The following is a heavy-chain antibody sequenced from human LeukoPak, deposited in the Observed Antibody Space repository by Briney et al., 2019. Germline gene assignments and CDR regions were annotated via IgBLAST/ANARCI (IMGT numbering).Heavy chain of an antibody. V-gene: IGHV1-2*02. CDR3: ATSYYYGSGSYYKSENYFDY. Sequence: GASVKVSCKASGYTFTGYYMHWVRQAPGQGLEWMGWINPNSGGTNYAQKFQGRATMTRDTSISTAYMELSRLRSDDTAVYYCATSYYYGSGSYYKSENYFDYWGQGTLVTVSS. CDR2: INPNSGGT. J-gene: IGHJ4*02. CDR1: GYTFTGYY. D-gene: IGHD3-10*01.